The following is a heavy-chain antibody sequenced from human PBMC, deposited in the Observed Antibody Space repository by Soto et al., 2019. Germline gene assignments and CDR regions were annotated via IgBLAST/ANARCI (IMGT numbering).Heavy chain of an antibody. D-gene: IGHD2-2*03. J-gene: IGHJ5*02. CDR1: GFTFSSYA. V-gene: IGHV3-23*01. CDR3: AKDRSALDIVVVPAAMSWFDP. CDR2: ISGSGGST. Sequence: GGSLRLSCAASGFTFSSYAMSWVRQAPGKGLEWVSAISGSGGSTYYVDSVKGRFTISRDNSKNTLYLQMNSLRAEDTAVYYCAKDRSALDIVVVPAAMSWFDPWGQGTLVTVSS.